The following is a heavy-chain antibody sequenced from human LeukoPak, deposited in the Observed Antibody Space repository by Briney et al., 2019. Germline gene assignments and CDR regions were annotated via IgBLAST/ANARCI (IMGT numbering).Heavy chain of an antibody. V-gene: IGHV4-61*01. J-gene: IGHJ4*02. CDR2: IYYSGST. Sequence: SETLSLTCAVSGYSISSGYYWGWIRQPPGKGLEWIGYIYYSGSTNYNPSLKSRVTISVDTSKNQFSLKLSSVTAADTAVYYCARGITMIVVVDWGQGTLVTVSS. CDR1: GYSISSGYY. D-gene: IGHD3-22*01. CDR3: ARGITMIVVVD.